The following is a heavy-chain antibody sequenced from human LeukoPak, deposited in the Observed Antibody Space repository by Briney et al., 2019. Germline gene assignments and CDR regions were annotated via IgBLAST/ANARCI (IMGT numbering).Heavy chain of an antibody. Sequence: PGGSLRLSCAASGFTVSSNYMSWVRQAPGKGLEWVSVIYSGGSTYYADSVKGRFTISRDNSKNTLYLQMNSLRAEDTAVYYCAGELDSGSYPAYYGMDVWGQGTTVTVSS. CDR3: AGELDSGSYPAYYGMDV. V-gene: IGHV3-66*01. CDR1: GFTVSSNY. D-gene: IGHD1-26*01. J-gene: IGHJ6*02. CDR2: IYSGGST.